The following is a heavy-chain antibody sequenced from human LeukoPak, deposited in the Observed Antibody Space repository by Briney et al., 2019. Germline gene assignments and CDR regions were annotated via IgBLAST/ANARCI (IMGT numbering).Heavy chain of an antibody. CDR3: ARQPTWIQPRASGATTAY. D-gene: IGHD5-18*01. CDR2: VDSSGNT. Sequence: SGTLCLSCAAPGGSISNSSYCWGCIRQPPGKGLVWNVSVDSSGNTYYNPSRKSRTTISVDTTKKQFSLKISFGTAADTAVYYCARQPTWIQPRASGATTAYWGQGTLVTVSS. V-gene: IGHV4-39*01. CDR1: GGSISNSSYC. J-gene: IGHJ4*02.